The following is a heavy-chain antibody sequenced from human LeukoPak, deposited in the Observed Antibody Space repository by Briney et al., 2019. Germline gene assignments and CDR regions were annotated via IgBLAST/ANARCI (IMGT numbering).Heavy chain of an antibody. D-gene: IGHD3-22*01. CDR2: IYTSGST. V-gene: IGHV4-4*07. J-gene: IGHJ3*01. CDR1: GGSISSYY. CDR3: ARDGFYDSSGFYKADAFDF. Sequence: SETLSLTCTVSGGSISSYYWSWIRQPAGKGLEWIGRIYTSGSTNYNPSLKSRVTMSVDTSKNQFSLKMSSVTAADAAVYYCARDGFYDSSGFYKADAFDFWGQGTMVTVSS.